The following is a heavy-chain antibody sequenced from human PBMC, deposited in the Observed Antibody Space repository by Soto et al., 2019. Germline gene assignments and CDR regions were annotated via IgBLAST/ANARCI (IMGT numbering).Heavy chain of an antibody. CDR3: ARGQVVAAQH. CDR2: IYHSGST. D-gene: IGHD2-15*01. CDR1: GGSISSGGYS. J-gene: IGHJ4*02. V-gene: IGHV4-30-2*01. Sequence: SETLSLTCAVSGGSISSGGYSWGWIRQPPGKGLEWIGYIYHSGSTYYNPSLKSRVTISVDRSKDQFSLKLSSVTAADTAVYYCARGQVVAAQHWGQGTLVTVSS.